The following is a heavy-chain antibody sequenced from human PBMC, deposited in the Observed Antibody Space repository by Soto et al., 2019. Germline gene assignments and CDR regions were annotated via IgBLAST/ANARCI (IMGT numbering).Heavy chain of an antibody. Sequence: QVQVQQWGAGLLKSSETLSLTCAVYGGCFSCYYWSWIRQSPGKGLEWIGEVNPTGSTKYNPSLKSRVTISVDTSKNQFSLNLNSVTAADTALYYCARSREQWLVDAFDIWGQGTMVTVSS. J-gene: IGHJ3*02. V-gene: IGHV4-34*01. CDR1: GGCFSCYY. CDR2: VNPTGST. CDR3: ARSREQWLVDAFDI. D-gene: IGHD6-19*01.